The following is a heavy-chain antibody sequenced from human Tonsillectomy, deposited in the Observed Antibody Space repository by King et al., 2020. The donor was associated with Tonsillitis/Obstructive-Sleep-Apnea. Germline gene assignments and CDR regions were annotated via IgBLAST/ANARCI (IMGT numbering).Heavy chain of an antibody. CDR1: GYSFTSYW. V-gene: IGHV5-51*01. J-gene: IGHJ4*02. CDR2: IYPGDSDT. CDR3: ARGYDCSSTSCLFDY. D-gene: IGHD2-2*01. Sequence: VQLVESGAEVKKPGESLKIASKGSGYSFTSYWSGWVRQMPGKGLEWMGIIYPGDSDTRYISSFEGQVTISADKSISTAYLQWSSLKASDTAMYYCARGYDCSSTSCLFDYWGQGTLVTVSS.